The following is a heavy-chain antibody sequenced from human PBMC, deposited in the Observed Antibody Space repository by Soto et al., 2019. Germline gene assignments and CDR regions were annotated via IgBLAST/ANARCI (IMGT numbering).Heavy chain of an antibody. D-gene: IGHD3-10*01. CDR3: ARCRLWFGELPHQCYYGMDV. V-gene: IGHV1-18*01. J-gene: IGHJ6*02. Sequence: QVQLVQSGAEVKKPGASVKVSCKASGYTFTSYGISWVRQAPGQGLEWMGWISAYNGNTNYAQKFQGRVTMTTDTATSTAYMEMRSLRSDDTAVYYCARCRLWFGELPHQCYYGMDVWGQGTTFTVS. CDR1: GYTFTSYG. CDR2: ISAYNGNT.